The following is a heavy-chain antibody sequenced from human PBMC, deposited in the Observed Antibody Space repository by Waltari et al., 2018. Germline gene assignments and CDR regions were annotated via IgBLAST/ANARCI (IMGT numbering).Heavy chain of an antibody. CDR3: ARAYSNYDFFQYMDV. Sequence: QVQLVESGGGVVQPGRSLRLSCAASGSNFHSFALHWVRRAPGKGLEWVAVVSYDGSRQYYADSVKGRFTISRDNFRNTLFLQMNGLTTEDTAVYYCARAYSNYDFFQYMDVWGRGTTVTVSS. D-gene: IGHD4-4*01. V-gene: IGHV3-30*04. CDR1: GSNFHSFA. J-gene: IGHJ6*03. CDR2: VSYDGSRQ.